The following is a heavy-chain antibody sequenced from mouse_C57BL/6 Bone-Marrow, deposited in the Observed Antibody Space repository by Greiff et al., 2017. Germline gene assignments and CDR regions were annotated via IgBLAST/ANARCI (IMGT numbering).Heavy chain of an antibody. Sequence: EVQLQQSGAELVRPGASVKLSCTASGFNIKDDYMHWVKQRPEQGLEWIGWIDPENGDTEYASKFQGKATITADTSSNTAYLQLSGLTSEDTAVYYCTTITTVVADWYFDVWGTGTTVTVSS. CDR1: GFNIKDDY. V-gene: IGHV14-4*01. CDR3: TTITTVVADWYFDV. J-gene: IGHJ1*03. CDR2: IDPENGDT. D-gene: IGHD1-1*01.